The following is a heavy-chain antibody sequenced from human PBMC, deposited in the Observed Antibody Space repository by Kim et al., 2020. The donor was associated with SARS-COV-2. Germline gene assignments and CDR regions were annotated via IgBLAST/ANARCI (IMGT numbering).Heavy chain of an antibody. CDR2: YHSGST. Sequence: YHSGSTSYNPSLKSRVTISVDTSKNQFSLKLSSVTAADTAVYYCTTYGMDVWGQGTTVTVSS. J-gene: IGHJ6*02. CDR3: TTYGMDV. V-gene: IGHV4-30-2*04.